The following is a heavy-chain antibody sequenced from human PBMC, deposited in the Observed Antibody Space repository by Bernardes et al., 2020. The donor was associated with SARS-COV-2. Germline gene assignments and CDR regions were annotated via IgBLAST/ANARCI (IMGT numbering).Heavy chain of an antibody. CDR2: IKQDGSEK. CDR1: GFTFSSYW. V-gene: IGHV3-7*01. D-gene: IGHD1-1*01. CDR3: ARDLRTTGTTDYYYYYGMDV. Sequence: GGSLRLSCAASGFTFSSYWMSWVRQAPGKGLEWVANIKQDGSEKYYVDSVKGRFTISRDNAKNSLYLQMNSLRAEDTAVYYCARDLRTTGTTDYYYYYGMDVWGQGTTVTVSS. J-gene: IGHJ6*02.